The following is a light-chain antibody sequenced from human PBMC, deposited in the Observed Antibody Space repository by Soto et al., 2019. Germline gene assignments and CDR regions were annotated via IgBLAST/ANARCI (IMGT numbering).Light chain of an antibody. Sequence: TQPASVSGSPGQSITISCTGTSSDVGGYNYVSWYQQHPGKAPKLMIYEVSNRPSGVSNRFSGSKSGNTASLTISGLQAEDEADYYCSSYTSSSTLFGTGTKVTVL. J-gene: IGLJ1*01. CDR1: SSDVGGYNY. V-gene: IGLV2-14*01. CDR2: EVS. CDR3: SSYTSSSTL.